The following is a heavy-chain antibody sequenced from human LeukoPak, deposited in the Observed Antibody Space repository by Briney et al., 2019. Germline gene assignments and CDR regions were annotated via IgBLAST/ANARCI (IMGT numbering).Heavy chain of an antibody. D-gene: IGHD3-16*01. Sequence: ASVKVSCKASGYTFTSYGISWVRQAPGQGLEWMGWISAYNGNTNYAQKLQGRVAMTTDTSTSTAYMELRSLRSDDTAVYYCARDKTPMITFGGVWPDYWGQGTLVTVSS. CDR1: GYTFTSYG. V-gene: IGHV1-18*01. J-gene: IGHJ4*02. CDR3: ARDKTPMITFGGVWPDY. CDR2: ISAYNGNT.